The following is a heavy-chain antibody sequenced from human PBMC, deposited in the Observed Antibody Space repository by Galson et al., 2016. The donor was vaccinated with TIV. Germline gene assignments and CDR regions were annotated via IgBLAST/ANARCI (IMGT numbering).Heavy chain of an antibody. CDR3: ARGAQGGDA. Sequence: SVKVSCKASGGTFRSPAINWVRQAPGQGLEWMGGIIPVLGIINYAKKFQGRRTITPDKVKTTTNMELSSLRSEDTAVYYCARGAQGGDALGPGTTVAVYS. J-gene: IGHJ6*02. V-gene: IGHV1-69*10. D-gene: IGHD3-16*01. CDR1: GGTFRSPA. CDR2: IIPVLGII.